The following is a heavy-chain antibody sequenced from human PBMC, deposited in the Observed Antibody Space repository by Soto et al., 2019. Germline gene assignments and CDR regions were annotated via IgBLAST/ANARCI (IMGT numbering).Heavy chain of an antibody. CDR2: ISAYNGNT. D-gene: IGHD3-9*01. CDR1: GYTFTSYG. J-gene: IGHJ4*02. V-gene: IGHV1-18*01. CDR3: ASGATRYFDWLYDY. Sequence: ASVKVCCKASGYTFTSYGISWVRQAPGQGLEWMGWISAYNGNTNYAQKLQGRVTMTTDTSTSTAYMELRSLRSDDTAVYYCASGATRYFDWLYDYWGQGTLVTAPQ.